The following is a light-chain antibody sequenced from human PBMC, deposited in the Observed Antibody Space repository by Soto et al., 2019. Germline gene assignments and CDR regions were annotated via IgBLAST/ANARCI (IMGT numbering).Light chain of an antibody. CDR2: DAS. CDR3: QQRSNSPSI. CDR1: QSVSTY. J-gene: IGKJ4*01. V-gene: IGKV3-11*01. Sequence: EIVLTQSPATLSLSPGERATLSCRASQSVSTYLAWYQHKPGQAPRLLIYDASNRATGIPARFSGSGSGTDFTLTISSLEPEDVAVYYCQQRSNSPSIFGEGTKVEIK.